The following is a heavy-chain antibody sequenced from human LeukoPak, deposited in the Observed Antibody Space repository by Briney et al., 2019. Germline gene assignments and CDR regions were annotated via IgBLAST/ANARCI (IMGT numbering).Heavy chain of an antibody. CDR2: ISAYNGNT. J-gene: IGHJ4*02. CDR1: GYTFTSYG. D-gene: IGHD3-10*01. V-gene: IGHV1-18*01. Sequence: ASVKVSCKASGYTFTSYGISWARQAPGQGLEWMGWISAYNGNTNYAQKLQGRVTMTTDTSTSTAYMELRSLRSDDTAVYYCARDMYYYGSGSSNFDYWGQGTLVTVSS. CDR3: ARDMYYYGSGSSNFDY.